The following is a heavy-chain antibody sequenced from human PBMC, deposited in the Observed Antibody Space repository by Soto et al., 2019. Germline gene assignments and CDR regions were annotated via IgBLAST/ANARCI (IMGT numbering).Heavy chain of an antibody. D-gene: IGHD3-22*01. V-gene: IGHV3-48*01. Sequence: VQLVESGGGLVQPGGSLRLPCAASGFTFSSYSMTWVRQAPGKGLEWVSYITSTSSSLYYADSVEGRLTISRDNAKISLYLQMSSLRAEDTAVYYFARVYYDDSSALFDPWGQGNLVTVSS. J-gene: IGHJ5*02. CDR2: ITSTSSSL. CDR3: ARVYYDDSSALFDP. CDR1: GFTFSSYS.